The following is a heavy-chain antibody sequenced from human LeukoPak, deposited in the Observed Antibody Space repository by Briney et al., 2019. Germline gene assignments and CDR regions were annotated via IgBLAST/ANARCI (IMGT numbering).Heavy chain of an antibody. V-gene: IGHV3-15*01. Sequence: GRSLRLSCAASGFTFSSYAMHWVRQAPGKGLEWVGRVKSKTAGATTDYAAPVKGRITISRDDSKNTVYLQMNSLKTEDTAVYYCTTDRYCSSTSCPLTFDYWGQGTLVIVSS. CDR2: VKSKTAGATT. CDR1: GFTFSSYA. CDR3: TTDRYCSSTSCPLTFDY. J-gene: IGHJ4*02. D-gene: IGHD2-2*01.